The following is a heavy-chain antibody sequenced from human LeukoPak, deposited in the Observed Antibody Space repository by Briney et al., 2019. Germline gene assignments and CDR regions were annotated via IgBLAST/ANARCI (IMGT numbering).Heavy chain of an antibody. J-gene: IGHJ4*02. V-gene: IGHV1-69*04. CDR3: SRDAVLVPAATFDS. CDR2: IIPILGIA. D-gene: IGHD2-2*01. Sequence: ASVKVSCKASGGTFSSYTISWVRQAPGQGLEWMGRIIPILGIANYAQKLQGRVTITADKSTSTAYMELSRLRSEDKAVYYCSRDAVLVPAATFDSGGQGTRVTVSS. CDR1: GGTFSSYT.